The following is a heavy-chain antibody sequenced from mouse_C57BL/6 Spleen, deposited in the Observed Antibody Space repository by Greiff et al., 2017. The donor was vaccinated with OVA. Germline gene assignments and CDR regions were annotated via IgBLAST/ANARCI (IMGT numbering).Heavy chain of an antibody. D-gene: IGHD1-1*01. CDR1: GYAFRSYW. CDR3: ARATTVVAYYFDY. J-gene: IGHJ2*01. V-gene: IGHV1-80*01. CDR2: IYPGDGDT. Sequence: VQLQESGAELVKPGASVKISCKASGYAFRSYWMNWVKQRPGKGLEWIGQIYPGDGDTNYNGKFKGKATLTADKSSSTAYMQLSSLTSEDSAVYFCARATTVVAYYFDYWGQGTTLTVSS.